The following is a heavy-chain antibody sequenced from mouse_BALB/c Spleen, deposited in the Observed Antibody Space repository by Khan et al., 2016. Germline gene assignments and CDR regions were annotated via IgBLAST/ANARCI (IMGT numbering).Heavy chain of an antibody. D-gene: IGHD2-2*01. CDR3: ASLWLRRGDPY. Sequence: QVQLKESGPGLVQPSQSLSITCTVAGFSLTTYGVHWVRQSPGKGLEWLGVIWTGGSTDYNAAFISRLSISKDNSKSQVFFKMNSLQANDTAICYCASLWLRRGDPYWGQGTLVTVSA. CDR1: GFSLTTYG. V-gene: IGHV2-2*02. J-gene: IGHJ3*01. CDR2: IWTGGST.